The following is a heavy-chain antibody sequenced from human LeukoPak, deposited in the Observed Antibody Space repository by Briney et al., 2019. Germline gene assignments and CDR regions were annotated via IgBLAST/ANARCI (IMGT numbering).Heavy chain of an antibody. Sequence: GGSLRLSCAASGFSVRSNYMSWVRQAPGKGLEWVTFIRYDGSNTYEADFVKGRFTISRDNSNNTLYLQMNSLGPEDTAVYYCARHLYSSSPDWGQGTLVTVSS. V-gene: IGHV3-30*02. D-gene: IGHD6-6*01. CDR2: IRYDGSNT. CDR1: GFSVRSNY. CDR3: ARHLYSSSPD. J-gene: IGHJ4*02.